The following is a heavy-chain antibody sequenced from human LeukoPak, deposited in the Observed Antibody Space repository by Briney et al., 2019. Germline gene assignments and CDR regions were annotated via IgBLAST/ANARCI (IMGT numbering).Heavy chain of an antibody. J-gene: IGHJ4*02. CDR1: GYTLTELS. V-gene: IGHV1-24*01. Sequence: ASVKVSCKVSGYTLTELSMHWVRQAPGKGLEWMGGFDPEDGETIYAQKFQGRVTMTEDTSTDTAYMELSSLRSDDTAVYYYARGSYYYDSSGYHYWGQGTLVTVSS. CDR2: FDPEDGET. D-gene: IGHD3-22*01. CDR3: ARGSYYYDSSGYHY.